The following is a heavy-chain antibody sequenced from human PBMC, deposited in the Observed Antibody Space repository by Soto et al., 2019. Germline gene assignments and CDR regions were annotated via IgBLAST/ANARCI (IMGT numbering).Heavy chain of an antibody. CDR2: ISRSSSYI. Sequence: EVQLVESGGGLVKPGGSLRLSCAASGFTFNKYGMNWVRQAPGKGLEWVSSISRSSSYIYYADSVKGRFTISRDNAKNSLYLQMNSLKAEDTAIYCCARSLEGFSFSGYWGQGTLVTVSS. CDR1: GFTFNKYG. J-gene: IGHJ4*02. V-gene: IGHV3-21*01. CDR3: ARSLEGFSFSGY. D-gene: IGHD3-16*02.